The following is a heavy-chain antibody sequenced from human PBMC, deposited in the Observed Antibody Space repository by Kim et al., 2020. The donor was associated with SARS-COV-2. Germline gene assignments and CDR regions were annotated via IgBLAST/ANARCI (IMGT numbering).Heavy chain of an antibody. J-gene: IGHJ4*02. CDR3: ARAQLSVTGYYPDF. V-gene: IGHV1-2*06. CDR2: INPDTGAA. D-gene: IGHD3-9*01. Sequence: ASVKVSCKTYGYTFKGFSIHWVRQAPGLGLEWVGRINPDTGAAVYAQKFQGRVTMSRDTSITTAYMEVTSLTSDDTAMYFCARAQLSVTGYYPDFWGQGTLVTVSS. CDR1: GYTFKGFS.